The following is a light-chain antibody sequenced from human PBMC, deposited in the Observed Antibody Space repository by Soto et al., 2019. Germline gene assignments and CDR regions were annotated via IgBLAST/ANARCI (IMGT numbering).Light chain of an antibody. CDR1: SSDVGGYNY. CDR3: RSYADSYSKV. Sequence: QSVLTQPRSVSGSPGQSVAISCTGTSSDVGGYNYVSWYQQHPGKAPKLMIYDVTKRPSGVPDRFSASKSGNTASLTISGLQADDVADYYCRSYADSYSKVCGTETKVTVL. CDR2: DVT. J-gene: IGLJ1*01. V-gene: IGLV2-11*01.